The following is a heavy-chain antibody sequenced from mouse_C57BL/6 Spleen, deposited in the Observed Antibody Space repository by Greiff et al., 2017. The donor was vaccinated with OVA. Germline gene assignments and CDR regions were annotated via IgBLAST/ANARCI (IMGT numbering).Heavy chain of an antibody. J-gene: IGHJ3*01. CDR1: GFTFSSYA. Sequence: EVKVVESGGGLVKPGGSLKLSCAASGFTFSSYAMSWVRQTPEKRLAWVATISDGGSYTYYPDNVKGRFTISRDNAKNNLYLQMSHLKSEDTAMYYCAREGWLLRGAYWGQGTLVTVSA. CDR2: ISDGGSYT. V-gene: IGHV5-4*01. CDR3: AREGWLLRGAY. D-gene: IGHD2-3*01.